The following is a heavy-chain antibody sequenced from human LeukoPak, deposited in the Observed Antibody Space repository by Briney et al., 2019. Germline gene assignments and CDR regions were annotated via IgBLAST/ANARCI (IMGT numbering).Heavy chain of an antibody. V-gene: IGHV3-66*01. CDR3: ARVDHYYDSSGYYGAFDY. J-gene: IGHJ4*02. CDR1: GFTFSSYA. CDR2: IDSGGGT. Sequence: GGSLRLSCAASGFTFSSYAMSWVGQAPGNGLEWVSVIDSGGGTYYAASVKGRFTISRDNSKNTVSLQMNSLRAEDTAVYYCARVDHYYDSSGYYGAFDYWGQGTLVTVSS. D-gene: IGHD3-22*01.